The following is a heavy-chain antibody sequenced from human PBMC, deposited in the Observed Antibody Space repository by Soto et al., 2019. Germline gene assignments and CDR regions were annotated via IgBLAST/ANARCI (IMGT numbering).Heavy chain of an antibody. CDR2: ISFNGGDT. D-gene: IGHD5-12*01. Sequence: PGGSLRLSCSASGFPFSRFAIHWVRQAPGKGLVYVSGISFNGGDTYHADSVKGRFSISRDNSKNTVYLQMSSLRAEDTAVYYCARDPKRRDGYNFDSWGRGALVTVSS. J-gene: IGHJ4*02. CDR3: ARDPKRRDGYNFDS. V-gene: IGHV3-64D*06. CDR1: GFPFSRFA.